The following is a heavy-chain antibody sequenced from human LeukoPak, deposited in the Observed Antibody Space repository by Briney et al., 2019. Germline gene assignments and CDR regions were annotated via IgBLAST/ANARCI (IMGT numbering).Heavy chain of an antibody. J-gene: IGHJ3*02. V-gene: IGHV1-69-2*01. CDR2: VDPEDGET. Sequence: ASVKISCKVSGYTFTDYYMHWVQQAPGKGLEWMGLVDPEDGETIYAEKFHGRVTINADTSTDTAYMELSSLRSEDTAVYYCATKKEPYDAFDIWGQGTMVTVSS. CDR3: ATKKEPYDAFDI. D-gene: IGHD1-26*01. CDR1: GYTFTDYY.